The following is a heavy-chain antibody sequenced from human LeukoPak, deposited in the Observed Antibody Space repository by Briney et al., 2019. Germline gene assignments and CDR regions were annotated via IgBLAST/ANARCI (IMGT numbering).Heavy chain of an antibody. CDR3: AKRYTSSTNYFDY. CDR2: ISNSGRNT. D-gene: IGHD3-16*02. V-gene: IGHV3-23*01. J-gene: IGHJ4*02. CDR1: GFTFSSYA. Sequence: GGSLRLSCAASGFTFSSYAMSWVRQAPGKGLEWVSAISNSGRNTYYADSVKGRFTISRDNSKNTLYLQMNSLRAEDTAVYYCAKRYTSSTNYFDYWGQGTLVTVSS.